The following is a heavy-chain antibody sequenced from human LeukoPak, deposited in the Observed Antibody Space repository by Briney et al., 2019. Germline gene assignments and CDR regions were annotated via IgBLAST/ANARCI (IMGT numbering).Heavy chain of an antibody. V-gene: IGHV7-4-1*02. CDR2: INTNTGNP. CDR3: ARDRFLVGATFGDY. J-gene: IGHJ4*02. Sequence: ASVKVSCTASGYTFTSYAMNWVRQAPGQGLEWMGWINTNTGNPTYAQGFTGRFVFSLDTSVSTAYLQISSLKAEDTAVYYCARDRFLVGATFGDYWGQGTLVTVSS. CDR1: GYTFTSYA. D-gene: IGHD1-26*01.